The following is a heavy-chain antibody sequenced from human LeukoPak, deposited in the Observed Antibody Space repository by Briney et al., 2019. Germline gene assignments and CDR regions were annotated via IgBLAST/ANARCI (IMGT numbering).Heavy chain of an antibody. J-gene: IGHJ3*02. Sequence: PGGSLRLSCAASGFTVSSNYMSWVRQAPGKGLEWVSVIYSGGSTYYADSVKGRFTISRDNSKNTLYLQMNSLRAEDTAVYYCARRVGARAFDIWGQGTMVTVSS. V-gene: IGHV3-53*01. CDR1: GFTVSSNY. D-gene: IGHD1-26*01. CDR3: ARRVGARAFDI. CDR2: IYSGGST.